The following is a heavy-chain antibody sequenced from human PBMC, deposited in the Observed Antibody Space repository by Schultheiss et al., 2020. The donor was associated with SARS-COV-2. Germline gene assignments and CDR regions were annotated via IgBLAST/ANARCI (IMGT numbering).Heavy chain of an antibody. CDR3: ARGRYSSGWYSLDY. CDR2: IYSSGSS. D-gene: IGHD6-19*01. J-gene: IGHJ4*02. CDR1: GGSISSYY. V-gene: IGHV4-4*07. Sequence: SETLSLTCTVSGGSISSYYWSWIRQPAGKGLEWIGRIYSSGSSNHNPSLKSRVTMSVDTSKNQFSLKLSSVTAADTAVYYCARGRYSSGWYSLDYWGQGTLVTVSS.